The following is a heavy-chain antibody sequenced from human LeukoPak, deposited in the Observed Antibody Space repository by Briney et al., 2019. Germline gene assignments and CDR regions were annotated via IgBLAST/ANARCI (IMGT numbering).Heavy chain of an antibody. J-gene: IGHJ4*02. V-gene: IGHV3-74*01. CDR1: RFTFSSYS. D-gene: IGHD3-10*01. Sequence: GGSLRLSRAASRFTFSSYSMNWVRQAPGKGLLWVSRINSDGSIINYADSVKGRFTISRDNAKNTLYLQMNSLRAEDTAVYYCARRYYASGSPPDYWGQGILVTVSS. CDR2: INSDGSII. CDR3: ARRYYASGSPPDY.